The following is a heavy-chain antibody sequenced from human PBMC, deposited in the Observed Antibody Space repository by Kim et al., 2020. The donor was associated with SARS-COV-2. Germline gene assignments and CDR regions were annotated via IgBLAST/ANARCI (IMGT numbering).Heavy chain of an antibody. J-gene: IGHJ1*01. CDR1: GFTFSSYA. CDR2: ISGTGGST. CDR3: AKGPYSSSWYFFQH. Sequence: GGSLRLSCAASGFTFSSYAMSWVRQVPGKGLEWVSAISGTGGSTYYADSVKGRFTISRDNSKNTLYLQMNSLRAEDTAVYYCAKGPYSSSWYFFQHWGQGTLVTVSS. D-gene: IGHD6-13*01. V-gene: IGHV3-23*01.